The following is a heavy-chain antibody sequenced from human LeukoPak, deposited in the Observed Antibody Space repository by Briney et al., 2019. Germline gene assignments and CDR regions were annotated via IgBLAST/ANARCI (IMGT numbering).Heavy chain of an antibody. Sequence: GRSLRLSCAASGFTFSSYAMHWVRQAPGKGLEYVSAISSNGGSTYYANSVKGRFTISRDNSKNTLYLQMGSLRAEDMAVYYCATGPYYYDSSGYLFDYWGQGTLVTVSS. D-gene: IGHD3-22*01. V-gene: IGHV3-64*01. J-gene: IGHJ4*02. CDR2: ISSNGGST. CDR3: ATGPYYYDSSGYLFDY. CDR1: GFTFSSYA.